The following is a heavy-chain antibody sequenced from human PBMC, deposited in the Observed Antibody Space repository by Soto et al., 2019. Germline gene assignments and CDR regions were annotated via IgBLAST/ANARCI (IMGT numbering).Heavy chain of an antibody. Sequence: GASVKVSCKASGYTFTSYGISWVRQAPGQGLEWMGWISAYNGNTNYAQKLQGRVTMTTDTSTSTAYMELRSLRSDDTAVYYCARDLPEGRYCSGGSCYAEYYYYYGMDVWGQGTTVTVSS. CDR1: GYTFTSYG. CDR2: ISAYNGNT. J-gene: IGHJ6*02. D-gene: IGHD2-15*01. CDR3: ARDLPEGRYCSGGSCYAEYYYYYGMDV. V-gene: IGHV1-18*04.